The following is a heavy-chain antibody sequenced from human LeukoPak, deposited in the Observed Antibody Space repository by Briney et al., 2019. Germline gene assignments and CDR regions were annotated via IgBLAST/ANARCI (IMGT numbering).Heavy chain of an antibody. CDR3: ARGSWYYYDSSVEFFDY. V-gene: IGHV4-59*01. Sequence: PSETLSLTCTVPGGSISSYYWSWIRQPPGKRLEWIGYIYYSGSTNYNPSLKSRVTISVDTSKNQFSLKLSSVTAADTAVYYCARGSWYYYDSSVEFFDYWGQGTLVTVSS. D-gene: IGHD3-22*01. CDR2: IYYSGST. J-gene: IGHJ4*02. CDR1: GGSISSYY.